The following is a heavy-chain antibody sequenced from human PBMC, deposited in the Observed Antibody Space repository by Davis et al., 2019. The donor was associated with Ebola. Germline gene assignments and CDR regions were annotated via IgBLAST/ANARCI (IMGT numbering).Heavy chain of an antibody. V-gene: IGHV4-59*01. D-gene: IGHD3-3*01. J-gene: IGHJ6*02. Sequence: SETLSLTCTVSGSSISSYYWSWIRQPPGKGLEWIGYIYYSGSTNYNPSLKSRVTISVDTSKNQFSLKLSSVTAADTAVYYCAGNLRHYDFWSGYYDGYYYGMDVWGQGTTVTVSS. CDR1: GSSISSYY. CDR3: AGNLRHYDFWSGYYDGYYYGMDV. CDR2: IYYSGST.